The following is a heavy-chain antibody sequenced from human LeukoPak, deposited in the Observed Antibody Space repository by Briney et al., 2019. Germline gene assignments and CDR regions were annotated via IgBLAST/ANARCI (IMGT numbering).Heavy chain of an antibody. CDR2: LYSDGAT. V-gene: IGHV3-66*01. J-gene: IGHJ3*01. CDR1: GFTVSSYY. Sequence: PGGSLRLSCAASGFTVSSYYMNWVRQAPGKGLQWVPILYSDGATYYADSVKGRFTISRDNSRSTLYLQMNSLRAEDTAVYFCARVAYYRVTADQITDAFDVWGHGTVVTVSS. CDR3: ARVAYYRVTADQITDAFDV. D-gene: IGHD2-21*02.